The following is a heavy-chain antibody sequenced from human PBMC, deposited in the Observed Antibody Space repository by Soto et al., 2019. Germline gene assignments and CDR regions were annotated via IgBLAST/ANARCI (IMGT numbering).Heavy chain of an antibody. J-gene: IGHJ4*02. CDR1: GYPFTSYD. D-gene: IGHD2-2*01. CDR2: MNPNSGNT. Sequence: ASVKVSCKASGYPFTSYDINWVRQATGQGLEWVGWMNPNSGNTGYAQKFQGRVTMTRNTSMSTAYMVLGSLRSEDTAVYYCAGDGVIVPAAMESFDYWGEGTQVTVSS. V-gene: IGHV1-8*01. CDR3: AGDGVIVPAAMESFDY.